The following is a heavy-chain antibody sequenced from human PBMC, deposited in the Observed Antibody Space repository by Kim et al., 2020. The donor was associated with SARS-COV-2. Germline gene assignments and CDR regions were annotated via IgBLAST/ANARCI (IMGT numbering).Heavy chain of an antibody. CDR2: IKQDGSEK. D-gene: IGHD6-13*01. V-gene: IGHV3-7*01. CDR1: GFIFSNYW. CDR3: ARGRRAIAGRTAYFGLDG. J-gene: IGHJ6*02. Sequence: GWSLGLSCAASGFIFSNYWLTWVRHTPGKGLEWVANIKQDGSEKYYLDSVRGRLTISRDNAKNSPYLQMNNLRAEDTAVYYCARGRRAIAGRTAYFGLDGLGRGTTVTVSS.